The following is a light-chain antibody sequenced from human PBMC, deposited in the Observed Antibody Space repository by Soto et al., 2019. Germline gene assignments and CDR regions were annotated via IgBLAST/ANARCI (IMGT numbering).Light chain of an antibody. J-gene: IGLJ1*01. CDR3: CSYAGSYTFDV. V-gene: IGLV2-11*01. Sequence: QSVLTQPRSVSGSPGQSVTISCTGNSSDVGGYNYVSWYQQHPGKAPTLMIYDVTKRPSGVPDRFSGSKSGNTASLTISGLQAEDEAEYYCCSYAGSYTFDVFGTGTKLTVL. CDR1: SSDVGGYNY. CDR2: DVT.